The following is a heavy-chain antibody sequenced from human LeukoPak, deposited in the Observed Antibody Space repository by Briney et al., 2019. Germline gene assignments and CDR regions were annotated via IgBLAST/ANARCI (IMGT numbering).Heavy chain of an antibody. CDR1: GYTLTELS. V-gene: IGHV1-24*01. D-gene: IGHD6-13*01. CDR2: FDPEDGET. CDR3: ATDPPYSSSRNLDY. J-gene: IGHJ4*02. Sequence: ASVKVSCKVSGYTLTELSMHWVRQAPGKGLEWMGGFDPEDGETIYAQKFQGRVTMTEDTSTDTAYMELSSLRSEDTAVYYCATDPPYSSSRNLDYWGQGTLVTVSS.